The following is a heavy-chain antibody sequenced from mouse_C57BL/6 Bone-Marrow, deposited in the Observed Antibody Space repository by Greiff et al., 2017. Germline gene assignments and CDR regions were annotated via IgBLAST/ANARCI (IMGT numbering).Heavy chain of an antibody. Sequence: QVTLKVSGPGILQPSQTLSLTCSFSGFSLSTFGMGVGWIRQPSGKGLEWLAHIWWDDDTYYNPALKSRLTISKDTSKNQVFLKIANVDTADTATYYCARMEHYGSFPYFDYWGQGTTLTVSS. CDR2: IWWDDDT. CDR1: GFSLSTFGMG. D-gene: IGHD1-1*01. CDR3: ARMEHYGSFPYFDY. V-gene: IGHV8-8*01. J-gene: IGHJ2*01.